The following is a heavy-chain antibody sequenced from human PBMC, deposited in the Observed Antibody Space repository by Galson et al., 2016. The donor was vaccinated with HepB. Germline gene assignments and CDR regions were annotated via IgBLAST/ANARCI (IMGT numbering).Heavy chain of an antibody. CDR2: ITGDGGSA. J-gene: IGHJ4*02. CDR1: GFTFSNYA. D-gene: IGHD6-19*01. CDR3: EKIMTSVWYPDFDY. Sequence: SLRLSCAASGFTFSNYAMSWVRQAPGKGLEWVSTITGDGGSAYYADSVKGRFTISRDNSKKTLYLQMNNLRAEDAAVYYCEKIMTSVWYPDFDYWVQGTLVTVSS. V-gene: IGHV3-23*01.